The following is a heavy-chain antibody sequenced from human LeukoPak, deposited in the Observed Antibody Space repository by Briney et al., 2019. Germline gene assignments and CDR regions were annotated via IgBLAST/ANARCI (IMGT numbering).Heavy chain of an antibody. CDR2: INPNSGGT. V-gene: IGHV1-2*02. CDR3: ARSYYGSGSYYRDY. Sequence: ASVKVSCKASGYTFTCYYMHWVRQAPGQGLEWMGWINPNSGGTNYAQKFQGRVTITADESTSTAYMELSSLRSEDTAVYYCARSYYGSGSYYRDYWGQGTLVTVSS. D-gene: IGHD3-10*01. CDR1: GYTFTCYY. J-gene: IGHJ4*02.